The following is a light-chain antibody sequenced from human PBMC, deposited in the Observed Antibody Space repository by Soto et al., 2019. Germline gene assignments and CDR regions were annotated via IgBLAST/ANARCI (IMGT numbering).Light chain of an antibody. CDR1: QDTSRS. V-gene: IGKV1-9*01. J-gene: IGKJ5*01. CDR3: QQLNSYPIT. CDR2: KAS. Sequence: DTQVTQSPSFLSASLGDRVTITCRASQDTSRSLGWYQQKPGKAPKLLIYKASTLKSGVPSRFSGSGSGTEFTLTISSLQPEDFATYYCQQLNSYPITFGQGTRLEIK.